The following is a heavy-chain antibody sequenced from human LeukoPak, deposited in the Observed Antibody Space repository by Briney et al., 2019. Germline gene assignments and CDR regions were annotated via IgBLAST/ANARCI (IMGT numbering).Heavy chain of an antibody. V-gene: IGHV3-64*02. Sequence: GGSLRLSCAASGFTFSSYGMHWVRQAPGEGLECVAAISNNGDTTYYADSVKGRFTISRDNSKNTLHLQMGSLRPDDLAVYYCARRGSVNSLDYWGQGTLVIVSS. CDR1: GFTFSSYG. CDR2: ISNNGDTT. D-gene: IGHD4-17*01. J-gene: IGHJ4*02. CDR3: ARRGSVNSLDY.